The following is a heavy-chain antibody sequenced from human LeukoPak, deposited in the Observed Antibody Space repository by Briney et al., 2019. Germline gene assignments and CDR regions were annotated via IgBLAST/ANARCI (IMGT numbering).Heavy chain of an antibody. V-gene: IGHV1-46*01. CDR1: GYTFTSYY. CDR3: ARALRLPGYSSGHRHGMDV. CDR2: INPSGGST. J-gene: IGHJ6*02. D-gene: IGHD6-19*01. Sequence: ASVKVSCKASGYTFTSYYMHWVRQAPGQGLEWMGIINPSGGSTSYAQKFQGRVTMTRDTSISTAYMELSRLRSDDTAVYYCARALRLPGYSSGHRHGMDVWGQGTTVTVSS.